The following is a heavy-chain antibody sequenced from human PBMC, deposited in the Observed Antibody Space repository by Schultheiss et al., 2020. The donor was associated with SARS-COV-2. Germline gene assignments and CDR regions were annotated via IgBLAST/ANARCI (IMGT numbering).Heavy chain of an antibody. Sequence: GESLKISCAASGFTFSSYAMHWVRQAPGKGLEWVAVISYDGSNKYYADSVKGRFTISRDNAKNTLYLQMNSLRAEDTAVYYCARAWDIVVVPAAICDYWGQGTLVTVSS. CDR3: ARAWDIVVVPAAICDY. V-gene: IGHV3-30*07. CDR1: GFTFSSYA. CDR2: ISYDGSNK. D-gene: IGHD2-2*01. J-gene: IGHJ4*02.